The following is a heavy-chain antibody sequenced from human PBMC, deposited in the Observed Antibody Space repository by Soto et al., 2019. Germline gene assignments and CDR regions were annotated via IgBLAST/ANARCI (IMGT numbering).Heavy chain of an antibody. CDR2: IKQDGSEK. Sequence: GGSLRLSCAASGFTFSSYWMSWVRQAPGKGLEWVANIKQDGSEKYYVDSVKGRFTISRDNAKNSLYLQMNSLRAEDTAVYYCARVPFRDFWSESPSWFDPWGQGTLVTVSS. CDR1: GFTFSSYW. V-gene: IGHV3-7*01. D-gene: IGHD3-3*01. J-gene: IGHJ5*02. CDR3: ARVPFRDFWSESPSWFDP.